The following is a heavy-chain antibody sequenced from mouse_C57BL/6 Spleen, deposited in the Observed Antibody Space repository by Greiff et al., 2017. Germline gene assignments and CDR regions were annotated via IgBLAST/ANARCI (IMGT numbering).Heavy chain of an antibody. CDR1: GFTFSDYG. V-gene: IGHV5-17*03. CDR3: TREGDY. Sequence: EVHLVESGGGLVKPGGSLKLSCAASGFTFSDYGMHWVRQAPEKGLEWVAYISSGSSTIYYADTVKGRFTISRDNARNTLYLQMSRLKSEDTAMYYCTREGDYWGQGTSVTVSS. CDR2: ISSGSSTI. J-gene: IGHJ4*01.